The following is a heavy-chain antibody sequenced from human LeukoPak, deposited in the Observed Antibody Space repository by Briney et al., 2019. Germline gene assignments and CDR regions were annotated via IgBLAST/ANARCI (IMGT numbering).Heavy chain of an antibody. D-gene: IGHD3-22*01. J-gene: IGHJ5*02. CDR3: ASTPYYYDSSGYYYVT. Sequence: GESLKISCKGSGYSFTSYWIGWVRQMPGKGLEWMGIIYPGDSDTRYSPSFQGQVTISADKSISTAHLQWSSLKASDTAMYYCASTPYYYDSSGYYYVTWGQGTLVTVSS. CDR1: GYSFTSYW. V-gene: IGHV5-51*01. CDR2: IYPGDSDT.